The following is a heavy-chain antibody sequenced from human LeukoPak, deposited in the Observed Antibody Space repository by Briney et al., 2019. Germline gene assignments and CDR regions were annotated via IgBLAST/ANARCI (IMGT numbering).Heavy chain of an antibody. J-gene: IGHJ4*02. V-gene: IGHV1-69*04. CDR3: ARAPPRLDGYILNY. Sequence: SVKVSCKASGGTFTNLAINWVRQAPGQGLEWMGRIIPTTGLASYAQKFQGRVTITADKSTSTAYMELSSLRSEDTAVYYCARAPPRLDGYILNYWGQGTLVTVSS. CDR2: IIPTTGLA. CDR1: GGTFTNLA. D-gene: IGHD5-24*01.